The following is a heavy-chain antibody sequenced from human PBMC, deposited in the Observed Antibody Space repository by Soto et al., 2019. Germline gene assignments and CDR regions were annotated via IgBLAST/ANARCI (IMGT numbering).Heavy chain of an antibody. CDR1: GGSFSNYY. Sequence: QVQLQQWGAGLLKPSETLSLTCAIYGGSFSNYYWNWIRQPPGKGLEWMGKINHNGSTNYSPSLKSRLDISVDTSKNQFSLKLISVTAADTAVYFCGRGRGYSNAWGSYYSGMDVWGQGTTVTVSS. CDR3: GRGRGYSNAWGSYYSGMDV. D-gene: IGHD6-19*01. CDR2: INHNGST. V-gene: IGHV4-34*01. J-gene: IGHJ6*02.